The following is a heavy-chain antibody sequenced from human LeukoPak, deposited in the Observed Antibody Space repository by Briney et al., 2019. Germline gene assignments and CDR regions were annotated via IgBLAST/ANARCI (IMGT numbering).Heavy chain of an antibody. CDR2: ISAYNGNT. CDR3: ARAPNDYYDSRYYFDY. D-gene: IGHD3-22*01. J-gene: IGHJ4*02. CDR1: GYTFTSYG. Sequence: ASVKVSCKASGYTFTSYGISWVRQAPGQGLEWTGWISAYNGNTNYAQKLQGRVTMTTDTSTSTAYMELRSLRSDDTAVYYCARAPNDYYDSRYYFDYWGQGTLVTVSS. V-gene: IGHV1-18*01.